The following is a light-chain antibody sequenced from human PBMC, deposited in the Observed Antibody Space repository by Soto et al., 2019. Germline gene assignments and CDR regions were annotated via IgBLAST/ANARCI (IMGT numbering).Light chain of an antibody. Sequence: DLQTTLAPARISGSIGDTVTLPCQASPDIRKYLNWYQQKPGKAPNLLIYDTSNLETGGPSRFSGSGSGTDFTFTSSSLPHEYAANYYCQQYDNLVTFGQGTKVDIK. J-gene: IGKJ1*01. CDR1: PDIRKY. CDR3: QQYDNLVT. V-gene: IGKV1-33*01. CDR2: DTS.